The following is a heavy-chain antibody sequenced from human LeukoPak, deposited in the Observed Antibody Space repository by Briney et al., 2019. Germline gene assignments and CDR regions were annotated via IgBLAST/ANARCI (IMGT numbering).Heavy chain of an antibody. V-gene: IGHV4-38-2*01. D-gene: IGHD2-21*01. CDR2: IYHSGST. CDR1: GDSISNDYC. Sequence: SETLSLTCAVSGDSISNDYCSWLIRQPPGKGLEWIGSIYHSGSTYYNPSLKSRVTISVDTSKNQFSLKLSSVTAADTTVYYCAPQTPPFICGGFRYYSKMDVWGKGTTVTVSS. CDR3: APQTPPFICGGFRYYSKMDV. J-gene: IGHJ6*04.